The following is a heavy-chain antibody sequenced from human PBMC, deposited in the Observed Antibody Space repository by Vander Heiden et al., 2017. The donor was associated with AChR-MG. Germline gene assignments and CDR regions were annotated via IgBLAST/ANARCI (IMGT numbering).Heavy chain of an antibody. CDR1: GFTFSSYA. V-gene: IGHV3-64D*06. Sequence: EVQLVESGGGLVQPGGSLRLSCSASGFTFSSYAMPWVRQAPGKGLEYVSAISSNGGSTYYADSVKGRFTISRDNSKNTLYLQMSSLRAEDTAVYYCVKVGSGYYSGYFDYWGQGTLVTVSS. J-gene: IGHJ4*02. CDR2: ISSNGGST. D-gene: IGHD5-12*01. CDR3: VKVGSGYYSGYFDY.